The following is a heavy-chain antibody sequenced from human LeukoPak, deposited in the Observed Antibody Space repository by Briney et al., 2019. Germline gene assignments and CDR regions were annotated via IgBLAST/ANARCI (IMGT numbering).Heavy chain of an antibody. CDR3: ARGSSFDGYCSAGACDAGYYDS. D-gene: IGHD2-15*01. CDR2: INHRGSS. Sequence: SETLSLTCAVYGESFSAYFWNWIRQAPGKPLEYIGEINHRGSSHYNPSLKTRVTLSVDTSKNQFSLKLTSATAADTAVYFCARGSSFDGYCSAGACDAGYYDSWGQGTPVTASS. J-gene: IGHJ4*02. V-gene: IGHV4-34*01. CDR1: GESFSAYF.